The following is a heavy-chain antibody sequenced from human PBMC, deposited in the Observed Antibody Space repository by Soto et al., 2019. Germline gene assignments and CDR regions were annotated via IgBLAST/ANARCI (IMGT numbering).Heavy chain of an antibody. CDR1: GYTFTNYF. CDR2: INPSGGST. CDR3: ARDSLAKTLNYFFNMDV. J-gene: IGHJ6*02. Sequence: ASVKVSCKASGYTFTNYFIHWVRQAPGQGLEWMGIINPSGGSTRYAQKFQGRVTMTRDTSTSTVYMELSSLRSGDTAVYYCARDSLAKTLNYFFNMDVWGQGTTVTVSS. V-gene: IGHV1-46*01.